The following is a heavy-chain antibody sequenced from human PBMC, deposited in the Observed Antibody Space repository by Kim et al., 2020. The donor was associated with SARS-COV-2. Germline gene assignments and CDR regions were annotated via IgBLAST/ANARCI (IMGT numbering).Heavy chain of an antibody. V-gene: IGHV3-13*04. CDR1: GFTFSSYD. J-gene: IGHJ3*02. Sequence: GGSLRLSCAASGFTFSSYDMHWVRQATGKGLEWVSAIGTAGDTYYPGSVKGRFTISRENAKNSLYLQMNSLRAGDTAVYYCARGVGYSSGWYGDAFDIWGQGTMVTVSS. D-gene: IGHD6-19*01. CDR2: IGTAGDT. CDR3: ARGVGYSSGWYGDAFDI.